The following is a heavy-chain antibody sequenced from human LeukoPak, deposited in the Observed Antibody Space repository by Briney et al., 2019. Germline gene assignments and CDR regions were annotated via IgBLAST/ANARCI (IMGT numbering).Heavy chain of an antibody. CDR2: INHRGST. CDR3: ARAWVTMVRGVIKVKWFDP. Sequence: ASETLSLTCAVYGGSFSGYYWSWIRQPPGKGLEWIGEINHRGSTNYNPSLKSRVTISVDTSKNQFSLKLSSVTAADTAVYYCARAWVTMVRGVIKVKWFDPWGQGTLVTASS. J-gene: IGHJ5*02. V-gene: IGHV4-34*01. CDR1: GGSFSGYY. D-gene: IGHD3-10*01.